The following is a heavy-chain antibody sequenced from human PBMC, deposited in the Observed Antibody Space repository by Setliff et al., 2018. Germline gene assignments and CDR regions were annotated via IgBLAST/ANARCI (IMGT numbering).Heavy chain of an antibody. Sequence: SETLSLTCTVSGASISSYYWSWIRQPPGKGLEWIGYIYYSGSTNYNPSLKSRVTISVDTSKNQFSLRLNSVTAADTAVYYCASPRLSYYDNGAFPSDAFDLWGQGTMVTVSS. V-gene: IGHV4-59*08. CDR2: IYYSGST. CDR3: ASPRLSYYDNGAFPSDAFDL. CDR1: GASISSYY. J-gene: IGHJ3*01. D-gene: IGHD3-22*01.